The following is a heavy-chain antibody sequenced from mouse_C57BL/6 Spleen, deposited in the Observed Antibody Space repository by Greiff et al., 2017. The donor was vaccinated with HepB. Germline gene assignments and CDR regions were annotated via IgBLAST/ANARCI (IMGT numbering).Heavy chain of an antibody. D-gene: IGHD2-4*01. CDR1: GFTFSDYY. CDR2: INYDGSST. J-gene: IGHJ4*01. Sequence: EVKVVESEGGLVQPGSSMKLSCTASGFTFSDYYMAWVRQVPEKGLEWVANINYDGSSTYYLDSLKSRFIISRDNAKNILYLQMSSLKSADTATYYCARDDYDGTFGYWGQGTSVTVSS. V-gene: IGHV5-16*01. CDR3: ARDDYDGTFGY.